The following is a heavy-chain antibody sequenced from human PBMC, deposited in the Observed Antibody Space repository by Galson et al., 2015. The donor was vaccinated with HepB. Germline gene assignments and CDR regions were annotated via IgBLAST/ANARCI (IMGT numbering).Heavy chain of an antibody. CDR1: GFTFSSYA. V-gene: IGHV3-64D*06. CDR2: ITSNGGST. Sequence: SLRLSCAASGFTFSSYAMHWVRQAPGKGLEHVSAITSNGGSTDYADSVKGRFTISRDNSKNTLYLQMSSLRPEDTAVYYCVKQAAVVRSFGDYWGQGTLVTVSS. D-gene: IGHD2-15*01. J-gene: IGHJ4*02. CDR3: VKQAAVVRSFGDY.